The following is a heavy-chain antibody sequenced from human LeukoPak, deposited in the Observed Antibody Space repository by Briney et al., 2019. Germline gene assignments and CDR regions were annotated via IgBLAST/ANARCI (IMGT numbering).Heavy chain of an antibody. CDR1: GGSISSYY. CDR3: ARCLYYGSGSYLFDP. Sequence: SETLSLTCTVSGGSISSYYWSWIRQPPGKGLEWIGSIYYSGSTYYNPSLKSRVTISVDTSKNQFSLKLSSVTAADTAVYYCARCLYYGSGSYLFDPWGQGTLVTVSS. J-gene: IGHJ5*02. V-gene: IGHV4-59*05. CDR2: IYYSGST. D-gene: IGHD3-10*01.